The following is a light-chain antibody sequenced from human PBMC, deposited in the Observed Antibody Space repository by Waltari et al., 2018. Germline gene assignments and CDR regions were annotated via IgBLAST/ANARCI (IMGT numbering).Light chain of an antibody. Sequence: QTVVTQEPSLTVSPGGTVTLTCASSTGAVTSGYYPNWFQQKPGQAPRALIYSTGNKHSFTPARLSGSLLGGKAALTLSGVQPEDEAEYYCLLYYGGAQLVFGGGTKLTVL. J-gene: IGLJ2*01. CDR3: LLYYGGAQLV. CDR2: STG. CDR1: TGAVTSGYY. V-gene: IGLV7-43*01.